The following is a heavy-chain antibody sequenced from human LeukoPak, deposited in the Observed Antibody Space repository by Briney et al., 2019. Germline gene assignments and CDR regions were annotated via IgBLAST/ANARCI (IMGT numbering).Heavy chain of an antibody. CDR3: ARSRGLDGAWFDP. V-gene: IGHV4-39*07. J-gene: IGHJ5*02. D-gene: IGHD3-10*01. CDR2: IYYSGKT. Sequence: PSETLSLTCTVSGGSISRSQYYWAWIRQPPEKGLEWIGTIYYSGKTFYNPSLKSRVTISVDTSKNQFSLKLSSVTAADTAVYYCARSRGLDGAWFDPWGQGTLVTVSS. CDR1: GGSISRSQYY.